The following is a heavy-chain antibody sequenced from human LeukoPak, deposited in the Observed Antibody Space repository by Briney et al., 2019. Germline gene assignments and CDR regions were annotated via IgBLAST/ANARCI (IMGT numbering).Heavy chain of an antibody. V-gene: IGHV1-2*02. CDR2: INPHTGDT. J-gene: IGHJ5*02. Sequence: ASVKVSCKASGYTFSNYYMQWVRQAPGQGLEWMGWINPHTGDTNYEQQFQGRATMTRDTSISTAYMELTSLRYDDTAVYYCARSDGTLDYVWGSSRVKKNWFDTWGQGTLVAVSS. CDR1: GYTFSNYY. CDR3: ARSDGTLDYVWGSSRVKKNWFDT. D-gene: IGHD3-16*02.